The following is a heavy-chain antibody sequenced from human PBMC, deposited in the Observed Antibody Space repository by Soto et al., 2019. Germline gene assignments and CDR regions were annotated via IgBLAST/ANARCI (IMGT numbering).Heavy chain of an antibody. J-gene: IGHJ4*02. Sequence: SEALSLPCIVSVASVRSYTWSWVRQPANKGLEWIGRVFSSVSATYNPSLKSRVTISMDTPENRISLKLDSVTAADAGVYYCARDGMTAGDTWGPGTLVTVSS. CDR2: VFSSVSA. CDR3: ARDGMTAGDT. V-gene: IGHV4-4*07. CDR1: VASVRSYT. D-gene: IGHD2-21*02.